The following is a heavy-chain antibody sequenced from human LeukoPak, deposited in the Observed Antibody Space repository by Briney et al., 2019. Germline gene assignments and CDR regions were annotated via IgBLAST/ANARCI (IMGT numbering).Heavy chain of an antibody. CDR2: FDPEDGET. CDR3: ATPLDFWSGYYY. V-gene: IGHV1-24*01. CDR1: GCTLTELS. J-gene: IGHJ4*02. Sequence: ASVKVSCKVSGCTLTELSMHWVRQAPGKGLEWMGGFDPEDGETIYAQKFQGRVTMTEDTSTDTAYMELSSLRSEDTAVYYCATPLDFWSGYYYWGQGTLVTVSS. D-gene: IGHD3-3*01.